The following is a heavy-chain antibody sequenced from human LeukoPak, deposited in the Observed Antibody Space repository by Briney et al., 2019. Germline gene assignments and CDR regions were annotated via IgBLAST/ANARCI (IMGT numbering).Heavy chain of an antibody. CDR2: ISSSSSTI. Sequence: GGSLRLSCAASGFTFSSYSMNWVRQAPGKGLEWVSYISSSSSTIYYADSVKGRFTISRDNAKNSLYLQMNSLRAEDTAVYYCAKDTYGLARVTMVGGDYWGQGTLVTVSS. CDR3: AKDTYGLARVTMVGGDY. J-gene: IGHJ4*02. D-gene: IGHD3-10*02. V-gene: IGHV3-48*01. CDR1: GFTFSSYS.